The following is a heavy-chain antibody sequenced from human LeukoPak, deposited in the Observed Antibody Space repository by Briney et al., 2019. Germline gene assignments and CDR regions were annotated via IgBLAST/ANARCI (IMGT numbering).Heavy chain of an antibody. V-gene: IGHV1-2*02. D-gene: IGHD6-19*01. CDR3: ARVGPRQWLAGGNSFYW. J-gene: IGHJ4*02. Sequence: ASVKVSCKASGYTFTGYYMHWVRQAPGQGLEWMGWINPNSGGTNYAQKFQGRVTMTRDTSISTAYMELSRLRSDDTAVYYCARVGPRQWLAGGNSFYWGGQGPVATVSS. CDR1: GYTFTGYY. CDR2: INPNSGGT.